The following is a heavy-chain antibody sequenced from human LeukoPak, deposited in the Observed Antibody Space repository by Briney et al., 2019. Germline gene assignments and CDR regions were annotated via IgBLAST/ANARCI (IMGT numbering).Heavy chain of an antibody. Sequence: GGSLRLSCAASGFTVYNNYMTWVRQAPGKGLECVSVIYSHGATYYAVSVKGRFTISRDKSKNTLYLQMNDLRPDDTAVYYCTRKTDGGGSGDYWGQGALVTVSS. D-gene: IGHD3-10*01. CDR1: GFTVYNNY. CDR2: IYSHGAT. V-gene: IGHV3-53*01. CDR3: TRKTDGGGSGDY. J-gene: IGHJ4*02.